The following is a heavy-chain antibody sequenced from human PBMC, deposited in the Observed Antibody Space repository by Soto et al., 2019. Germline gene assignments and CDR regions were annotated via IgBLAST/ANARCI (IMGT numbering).Heavy chain of an antibody. Sequence: LSLTCTVAGGSISSSSYYWGWIRQPPGKGLEWIXSXYXXXSXYXXXSXXXGVTISVDTSKNQFSLKLSSVTAADTAVYYCARVVSIVVVSDAFDIWGQGTMVTVSS. V-gene: IGHV4-39*01. J-gene: IGHJ3*02. CDR1: GGSISSSSYY. CDR3: ARVVSIVVVSDAFDI. D-gene: IGHD3-22*01. CDR2: XYXXXSX.